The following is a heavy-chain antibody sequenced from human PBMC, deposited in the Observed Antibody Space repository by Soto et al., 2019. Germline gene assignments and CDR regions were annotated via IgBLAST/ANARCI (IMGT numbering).Heavy chain of an antibody. J-gene: IGHJ1*01. CDR3: GVVVVTATTFAEYFQH. CDR1: GGTFSSYT. CDR2: IIPILGIA. D-gene: IGHD2-21*02. Sequence: QVQLVQSGAEVKKPGSSVKVSCKASGGTFSSYTISWVRQAPGQELEWMGRIIPILGIANYAQKFQGRVTITADKSTSTAYMELSSLRSEDTAVYSCGVVVVTATTFAEYFQHWGQGTLVTVSS. V-gene: IGHV1-69*02.